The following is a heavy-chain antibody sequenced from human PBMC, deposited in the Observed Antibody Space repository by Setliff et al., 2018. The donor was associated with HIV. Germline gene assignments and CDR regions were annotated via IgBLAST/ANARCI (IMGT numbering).Heavy chain of an antibody. CDR2: IWYDGSNK. J-gene: IGHJ3*02. Sequence: PGGSLRLSCAASGFTFSSYGMHWVRQAPGKGLEWVAVIWYDGSNKYYADSVKGRFTISRDNSKNTLYLQMNSLRAEDTAVYYCVRYALAVPGYHNAFDIWGQGTMVTVSS. V-gene: IGHV3-33*01. D-gene: IGHD6-19*01. CDR1: GFTFSSYG. CDR3: VRYALAVPGYHNAFDI.